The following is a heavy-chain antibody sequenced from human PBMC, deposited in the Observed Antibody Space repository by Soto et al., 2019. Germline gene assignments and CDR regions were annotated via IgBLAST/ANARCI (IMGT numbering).Heavy chain of an antibody. J-gene: IGHJ6*02. Sequence: QVQLVQSGGGVVQPGRSLRVSCAASGFTFSSYAFHWVRQAPASGLEWVALISYDGSSKYYADSVKGRFTISRDSSENTVSLQMSSLRPEDTAVYFCAREASQSRSFFSRFYYGMDVWGQGTTVAVSS. V-gene: IGHV3-30-3*01. CDR1: GFTFSSYA. D-gene: IGHD6-13*01. CDR2: ISYDGSSK. CDR3: AREASQSRSFFSRFYYGMDV.